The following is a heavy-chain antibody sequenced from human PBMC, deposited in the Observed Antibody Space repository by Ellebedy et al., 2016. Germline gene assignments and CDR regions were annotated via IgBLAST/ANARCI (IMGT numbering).Heavy chain of an antibody. V-gene: IGHV7-4-1*02. D-gene: IGHD1-1*01. CDR2: INTSTGNP. Sequence: ASVKVSCKASGYTFTSYGITWVRQAPGQGLEWMGWINTSTGNPTYAQGFTGRFVFSLDTSVSTTYLQISSLKAEDTAVYYCARAPRTTGTTWFDPWGQGTLVTVSS. CDR1: GYTFTSYG. CDR3: ARAPRTTGTTWFDP. J-gene: IGHJ5*02.